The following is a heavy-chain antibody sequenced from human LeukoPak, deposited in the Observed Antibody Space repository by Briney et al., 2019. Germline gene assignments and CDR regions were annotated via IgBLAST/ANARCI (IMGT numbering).Heavy chain of an antibody. V-gene: IGHV3-30-3*01. CDR2: ISHDDSNK. Sequence: GGSLRLSCVASGFTFTSYSIHWVRQPPGKGLEWLGVISHDDSNKYYADSAKGRFTISRDNSKDTVYLQMNSLGPEDTATYYCATLYIVVLSTSEWFDPWGQGTLVTVSS. D-gene: IGHD2-21*01. J-gene: IGHJ5*02. CDR1: GFTFTSYS. CDR3: ATLYIVVLSTSEWFDP.